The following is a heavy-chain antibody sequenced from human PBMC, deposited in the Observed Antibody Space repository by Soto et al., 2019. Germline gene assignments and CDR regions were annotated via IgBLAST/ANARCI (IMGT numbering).Heavy chain of an antibody. J-gene: IGHJ4*02. D-gene: IGHD6-19*01. CDR1: GYTFTNYD. CDR3: ARGRGWRDY. V-gene: IGHV1-8*01. CDR2: MDPNSGNT. Sequence: QVQLVQSGAEVKKPGASVKVSCKASGYTFTNYDINWVRQAPGQGLEWMGWMDPNSGNTDYAQKFQGRVTITRNTSIGTAYVERGSLSSEDTAVYYCARGRGWRDYWGQGTLATLSS.